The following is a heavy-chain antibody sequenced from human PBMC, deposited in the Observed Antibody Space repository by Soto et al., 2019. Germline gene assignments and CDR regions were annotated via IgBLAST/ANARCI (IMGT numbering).Heavy chain of an antibody. CDR3: ARKAFMITFGGVIAPFDY. CDR1: GGSISSSNW. CDR2: IYHSGST. V-gene: IGHV4-4*02. Sequence: SETLSLTCAVSGGSISSSNWWSWVRQPPGKGLEWIGEIYHSGSTNYNPSLKSRVTISVDKSKNQFSLKLSAVTAADTAVYYCARKAFMITFGGVIAPFDYWGQGTLVTVSS. J-gene: IGHJ4*02. D-gene: IGHD3-16*02.